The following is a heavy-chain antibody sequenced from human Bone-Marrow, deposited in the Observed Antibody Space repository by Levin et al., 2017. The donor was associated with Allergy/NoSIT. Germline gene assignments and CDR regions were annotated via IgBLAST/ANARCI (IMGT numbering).Heavy chain of an antibody. D-gene: IGHD6-13*01. CDR1: GSTLIELS. Sequence: VASVKVSCKVSGSTLIELSMHWVRQSPGKGLEWMGGFDSEEGETVYAQKFQGRVSMTEDTSTDTAYMELSSLRTDDMAVYYCATERRGSSWHDLPLDNWGQGTLVTVSS. V-gene: IGHV1-24*01. CDR3: ATERRGSSWHDLPLDN. J-gene: IGHJ4*02. CDR2: FDSEEGET.